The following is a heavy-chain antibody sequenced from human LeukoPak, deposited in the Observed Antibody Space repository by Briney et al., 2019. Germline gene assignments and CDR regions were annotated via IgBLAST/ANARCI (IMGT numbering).Heavy chain of an antibody. V-gene: IGHV4-59*08. J-gene: IGHJ4*02. Sequence: PSETLSLTCTVSGGSISSYYWSWIRQPPGKGLEWIGYIYYSGSTNYNPSLKSRVTISVDTSKNQFSLKLSSVTAADTAVYYCASAGPYDSSGYYDYWGQGTLVTVSS. CDR1: GGSISSYY. CDR3: ASAGPYDSSGYYDY. D-gene: IGHD3-22*01. CDR2: IYYSGST.